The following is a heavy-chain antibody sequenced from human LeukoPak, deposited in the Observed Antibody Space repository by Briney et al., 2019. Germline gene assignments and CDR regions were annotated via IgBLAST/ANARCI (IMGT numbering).Heavy chain of an antibody. D-gene: IGHD3-3*01. CDR3: ARDHYNFCSGYLDY. CDR1: GFTFSNYA. J-gene: IGHJ4*02. V-gene: IGHV3-64*01. Sequence: GGSLRLSCAVSGFTFSNYAMHWVRQAPGKGLEYVSAISTNGGSTYYANSVKGRFTISRDNSKNTLYLQMGILRAEDMAVYYCARDHYNFCSGYLDYWGQGTLVTVSS. CDR2: ISTNGGST.